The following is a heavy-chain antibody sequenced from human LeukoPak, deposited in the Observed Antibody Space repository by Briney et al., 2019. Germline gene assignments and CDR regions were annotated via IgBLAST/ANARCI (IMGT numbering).Heavy chain of an antibody. J-gene: IGHJ4*02. Sequence: SETLSLTCTVSGGSISSYYWSWIRQPPGKGLEWIGYIYYSGSTNYNPSLKGRVTISVDTSKNQFSLKLSSVTAADTAVYYCARVGQGALDYWGQGTLVTVSS. CDR2: IYYSGST. D-gene: IGHD1-26*01. CDR1: GGSISSYY. CDR3: ARVGQGALDY. V-gene: IGHV4-59*01.